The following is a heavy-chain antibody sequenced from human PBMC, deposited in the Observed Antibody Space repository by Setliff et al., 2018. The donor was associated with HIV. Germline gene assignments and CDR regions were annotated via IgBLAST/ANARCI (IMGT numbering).Heavy chain of an antibody. CDR2: ISVNTGDV. CDR1: GYSPGNYG. J-gene: IGHJ4*02. CDR3: AYRRGGWELRV. D-gene: IGHD1-26*01. Sequence: ASVKVSCKASGYSPGNYGIAWVRQARGQGLEWLGWISVNTGDVFYAQTFQGRVTMTADASTGTVHMDLRGLTFDNSAIYFCAYRRGGWELRVWGQGTSVTVSS. V-gene: IGHV1-18*01.